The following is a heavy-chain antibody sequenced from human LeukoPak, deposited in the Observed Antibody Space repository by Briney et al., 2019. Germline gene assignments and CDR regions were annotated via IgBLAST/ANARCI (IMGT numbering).Heavy chain of an antibody. Sequence: ASVKVSCKASGGTFSSYAISWVRQAPGQGLEWMGWINPNSGGTNYAQKFQGWVTMTRDTSISTAYMELSRLRSDDTAVYYCAREGWYSSRNFDYWGQGTLVTVSS. CDR2: INPNSGGT. J-gene: IGHJ4*02. D-gene: IGHD6-19*01. CDR3: AREGWYSSRNFDY. CDR1: GGTFSSYA. V-gene: IGHV1-2*04.